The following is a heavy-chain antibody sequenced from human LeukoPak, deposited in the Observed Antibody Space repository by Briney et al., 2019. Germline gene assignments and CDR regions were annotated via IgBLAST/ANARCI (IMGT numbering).Heavy chain of an antibody. CDR3: ARDCSPRYGSGSYLYYYYYGMDV. CDR2: ISAYNGNT. D-gene: IGHD3-10*01. V-gene: IGHV1-18*04. CDR1: GYTFTSYG. J-gene: IGHJ6*04. Sequence: ASVKVSCKASGYTFTSYGISWVRQAPGQGLEWMGWISAYNGNTNYAQKLQGRVTMTTDTSTSTAYMELRSLRSDDTAVYYCARDCSPRYGSGSYLYYYYYGMDVWGKGTTVTVSS.